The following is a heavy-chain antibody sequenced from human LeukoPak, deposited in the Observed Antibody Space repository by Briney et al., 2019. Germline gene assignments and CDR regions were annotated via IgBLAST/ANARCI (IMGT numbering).Heavy chain of an antibody. D-gene: IGHD2-2*02. CDR1: GFTFSDYY. CDR2: ISSSGSTI. Sequence: GGSLRLSCAASGFTFSDYYMSWIRQAPGKGLEWVSYISSSGSTIYYADSVKGRFTISRDNAKNSLYLQMNSLRAEDTAVYYCARGGPLGYCSSTSCYIPLYYFDYWGQGTLVTVSS. CDR3: ARGGPLGYCSSTSCYIPLYYFDY. V-gene: IGHV3-11*04. J-gene: IGHJ4*02.